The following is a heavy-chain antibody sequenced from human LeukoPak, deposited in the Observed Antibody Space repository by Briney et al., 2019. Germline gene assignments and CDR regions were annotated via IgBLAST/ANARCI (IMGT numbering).Heavy chain of an antibody. J-gene: IGHJ6*03. CDR3: ARENDFWSGSGYYYYYYMDV. Sequence: PSETPSLTCTVSGGSISSGDYYRSWIRQPPGKGLEWLGYIYYSGSTYYNPSLKSRVTISVDTSKNQFSLKLSSETAADTAVYYGARENDFWSGSGYYYYYYMDVWGKGTTVTVSS. CDR2: IYYSGST. V-gene: IGHV4-30-4*08. CDR1: GGSISSGDYY. D-gene: IGHD3-3*01.